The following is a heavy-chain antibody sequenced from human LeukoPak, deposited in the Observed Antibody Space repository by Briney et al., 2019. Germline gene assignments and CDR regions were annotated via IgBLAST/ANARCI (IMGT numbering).Heavy chain of an antibody. V-gene: IGHV4-34*01. J-gene: IGHJ3*02. CDR1: GGSFSGYY. Sequence: PSETLSLTCAVSGGSFSGYYWSWIRQPPGKGLEWIGEINHSGSTYYNPSLKSRVTISVDTSKNQFSLKLSSVTAADTAVYYCASDRIEVDAFDIWGQGTMVTVSS. D-gene: IGHD2-15*01. CDR2: INHSGST. CDR3: ASDRIEVDAFDI.